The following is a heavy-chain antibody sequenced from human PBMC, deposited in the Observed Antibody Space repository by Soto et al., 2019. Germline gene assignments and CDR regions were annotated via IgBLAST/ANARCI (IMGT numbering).Heavy chain of an antibody. Sequence: LQSAAELRRPGASVKVSCKTSGYSFARYGVSWVRQAPGQGLEWLGWISGFNGKTEYSQNLRDRVTLTTDTSTGTAYLEPRRLKSADTAIYYCARDSNYFGPAGANWFALWGQGTLVTVSS. CDR3: ARDSNYFGPAGANWFAL. CDR2: ISGFNGKT. D-gene: IGHD3-9*01. J-gene: IGHJ5*02. CDR1: GYSFARYG. V-gene: IGHV1-18*01.